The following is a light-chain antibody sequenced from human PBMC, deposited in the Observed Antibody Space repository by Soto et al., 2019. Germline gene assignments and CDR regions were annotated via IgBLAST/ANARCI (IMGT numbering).Light chain of an antibody. J-gene: IGLJ2*01. Sequence: QSVLTQPPSASGTPGQSVTISCSGSSSNIGSNTVNWYQQLPGTAPKLLIYGNDQRPSGVPDRFSGSKSGTSASLAISGLQSEDEADYPCAAWDGSQNGVVFGGGTQLTVL. CDR2: GND. V-gene: IGLV1-44*01. CDR3: AAWDGSQNGVV. CDR1: SSNIGSNT.